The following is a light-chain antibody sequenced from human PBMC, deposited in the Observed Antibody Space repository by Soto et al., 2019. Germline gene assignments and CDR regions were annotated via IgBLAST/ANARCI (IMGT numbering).Light chain of an antibody. Sequence: QSVLTQPASVSGSPGQSITISCTGTSSDVGGYNYVSWYQQHPGKAPKLMIYDVSNRPSGVSDRFSGYKSGNTASLTISGLQAEDEADYYCSSYTSSSTPVFGGGTKLTVL. J-gene: IGLJ2*01. CDR2: DVS. CDR1: SSDVGGYNY. CDR3: SSYTSSSTPV. V-gene: IGLV2-14*01.